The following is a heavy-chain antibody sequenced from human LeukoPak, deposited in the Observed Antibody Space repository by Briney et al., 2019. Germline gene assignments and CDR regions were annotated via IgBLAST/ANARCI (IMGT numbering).Heavy chain of an antibody. V-gene: IGHV4-30-2*01. CDR2: INHSGST. CDR3: ARGLGGLFDY. D-gene: IGHD5-12*01. CDR1: GGSISSGGYS. J-gene: IGHJ4*02. Sequence: TSETLSLTCAVSGGSISSGGYSWSWIRQPPGKGLEWIGEINHSGSTNYNPSLKSRVTISVDTSKNQFSLKLSSVTAADTAVYYCARGLGGLFDYWGQGTLVTVSS.